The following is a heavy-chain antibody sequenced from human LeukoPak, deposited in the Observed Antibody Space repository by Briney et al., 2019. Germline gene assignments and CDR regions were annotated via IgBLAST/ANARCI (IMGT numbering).Heavy chain of an antibody. D-gene: IGHD1-7*01. Sequence: SETLSLTCSVAGDSISSYYWSWIRQPPGKALEWIGYVYYSGSTDYNPSLKSRVTISVDTSKKQFSLNLNSVTAADTAVYYCASRRDKRTRYNWNYSWFDPWGQGTLVTVSS. CDR3: ASRRDKRTRYNWNYSWFDP. CDR1: GDSISSYY. J-gene: IGHJ5*02. CDR2: VYYSGST. V-gene: IGHV4-59*01.